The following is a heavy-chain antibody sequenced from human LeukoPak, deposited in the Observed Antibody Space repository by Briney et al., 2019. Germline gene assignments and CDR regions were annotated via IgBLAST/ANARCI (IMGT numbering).Heavy chain of an antibody. CDR2: INHSGST. CDR3: ARARIAARPGYFDY. J-gene: IGHJ4*02. Sequence: SETLSLTCAVYGGSCSGYYWSWIRQPPGKGLEWIGEINHSGSTNYNPSLKSRVSISVDTSKNQFSLKLSSVTAADTAVYYCARARIAARPGYFDYWGQGTLVTVSS. D-gene: IGHD6-6*01. CDR1: GGSCSGYY. V-gene: IGHV4-34*01.